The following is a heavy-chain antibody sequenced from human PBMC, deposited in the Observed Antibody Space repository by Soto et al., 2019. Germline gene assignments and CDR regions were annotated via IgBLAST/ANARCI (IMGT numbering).Heavy chain of an antibody. D-gene: IGHD5-18*01. CDR1: GFTFSNYD. J-gene: IGHJ4*02. V-gene: IGHV3-13*01. CDR2: IGSGGDT. Sequence: EVRLLESGGGLVQPGGSLRLSCVASGFTFSNYDMHWVRRGAGEGLEWVAAIGSGGDTYYPDSVKGRFTISRENGNNSFYLQMNTLRAEDTALSYCASGRRSYGHDSWCQGTLVTVSS. CDR3: ASGRRSYGHDS.